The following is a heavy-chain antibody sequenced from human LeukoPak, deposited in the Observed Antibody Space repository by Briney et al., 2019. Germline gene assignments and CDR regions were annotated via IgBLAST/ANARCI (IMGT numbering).Heavy chain of an antibody. Sequence: SETLSLTCTVSGGSISSSSHYWGWTRQPPGKGLEWIGSIYYSGSTYYNPSLKSRVTISVDTSKNQFSLKLTSVTAADTAVYYCARHQSYYYDYYMDVWGKGTTVTISS. CDR1: GGSISSSSHY. CDR3: ARHQSYYYDYYMDV. V-gene: IGHV4-39*01. J-gene: IGHJ6*03. CDR2: IYYSGST.